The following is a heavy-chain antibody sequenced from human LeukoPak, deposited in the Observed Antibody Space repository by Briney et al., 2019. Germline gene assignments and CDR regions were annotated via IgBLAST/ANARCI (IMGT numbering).Heavy chain of an antibody. Sequence: ASVKVSCKASGGTFSSYAISWVRQAPGQGLEWMGGIIPIFGTANYAQKFQGRVTITADESTSTAYMELSSLRSEDTAVYYCATSSSEKFDPWGQGTLVTVSS. J-gene: IGHJ5*02. V-gene: IGHV1-69*13. CDR2: IIPIFGTA. CDR3: ATSSSEKFDP. CDR1: GGTFSSYA.